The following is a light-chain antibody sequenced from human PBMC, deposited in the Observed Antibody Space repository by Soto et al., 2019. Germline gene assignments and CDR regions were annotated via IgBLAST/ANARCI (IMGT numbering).Light chain of an antibody. V-gene: IGKV1-39*01. CDR3: QQSYSTPPIT. J-gene: IGKJ5*01. Sequence: DIQMTQSPSSLSASVGDRVTITCRASQSIRSYLNWYPQKPGKAPKLLIYAASSLQSGVPSRFSGSGSGTDFTLTISSLQPEDFATYYCQQSYSTPPITFGQGTRLEIK. CDR2: AAS. CDR1: QSIRSY.